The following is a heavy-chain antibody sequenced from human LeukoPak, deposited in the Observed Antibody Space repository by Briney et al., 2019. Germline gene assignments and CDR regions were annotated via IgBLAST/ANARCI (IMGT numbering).Heavy chain of an antibody. V-gene: IGHV4-34*01. Sequence: SETLSLTCAVYGGSFSGYYWSWIRQPPGKGLEWVGEINHSGSTNYNPSLKSRVTISVDTSKKQFSLKLNSVTAADTAVYFCARDYGYCSSTSCSITGSGYYYGMDVWGQGTTVTVSS. D-gene: IGHD2-2*03. CDR3: ARDYGYCSSTSCSITGSGYYYGMDV. CDR1: GGSFSGYY. J-gene: IGHJ6*02. CDR2: INHSGST.